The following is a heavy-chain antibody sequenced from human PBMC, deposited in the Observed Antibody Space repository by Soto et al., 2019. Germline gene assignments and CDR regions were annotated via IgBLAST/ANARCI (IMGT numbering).Heavy chain of an antibody. J-gene: IGHJ4*02. V-gene: IGHV4-59*01. CDR3: ARFPTYYYDSSGYYYFDY. CDR2: IYYSGST. D-gene: IGHD3-22*01. Sequence: SETLSLTCTVSGGSLSSYYWSWIRQPPGKGLEWIGYIYYSGSTNYNPSLKSRVTISVDTSKNQFSLKLSSVTAADTAVYYCARFPTYYYDSSGYYYFDYWGQGTLVTVSS. CDR1: GGSLSSYY.